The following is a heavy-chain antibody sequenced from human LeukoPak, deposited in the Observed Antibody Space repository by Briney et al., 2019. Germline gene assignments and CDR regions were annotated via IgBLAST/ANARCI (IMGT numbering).Heavy chain of an antibody. D-gene: IGHD3-9*01. CDR3: ARVISGILTGYSLDV. CDR1: GYTFTVYY. V-gene: IGHV1-2*02. CDR2: INPNSGGT. Sequence: ASVTVSFTASGYTFTVYYMHWVRQAPGQGLEWMGWINPNSGGTNYAQKFQGRVTMTRDTSISTAYMELSRLRSDDTAVYYCARVISGILTGYSLDVWGQGTTVTVSS. J-gene: IGHJ6*02.